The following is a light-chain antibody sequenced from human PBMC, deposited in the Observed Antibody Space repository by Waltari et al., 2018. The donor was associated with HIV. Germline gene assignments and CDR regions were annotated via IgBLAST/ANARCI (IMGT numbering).Light chain of an antibody. CDR2: KDT. V-gene: IGLV3-25*03. CDR1: SLSGQY. Sequence: SYELTQPPSVSVSPGQTATITCSGDSLSGQYASWYQQQPGQAPVAIIYKDTERPSGIPERFSGSSSGTTVTLIISEAQTEDEADYYCQSADSSGGYRVFGGGTRLSVL. CDR3: QSADSSGGYRV. J-gene: IGLJ3*02.